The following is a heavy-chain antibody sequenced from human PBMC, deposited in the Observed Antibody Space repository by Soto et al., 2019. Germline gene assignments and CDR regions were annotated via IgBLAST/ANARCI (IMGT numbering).Heavy chain of an antibody. V-gene: IGHV4-31*03. J-gene: IGHJ4*02. D-gene: IGHD3-22*01. CDR1: GGSISIGGYY. CDR2: IYYSGST. CDR3: ANLQPDSSGYSFDY. Sequence: SETLSLTCTVSGGSISIGGYYWSWIRPHPGKGLEWIGYIYYSGSTYYNPSLKSRVTISVDTSKNQFSLKLSSVTAADTAVYYCANLQPDSSGYSFDYWGQGTLVTVSS.